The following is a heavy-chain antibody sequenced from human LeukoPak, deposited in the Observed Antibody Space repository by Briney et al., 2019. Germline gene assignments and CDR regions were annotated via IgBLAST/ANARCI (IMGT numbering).Heavy chain of an antibody. CDR1: AFNFGSFG. CDR2: ISDTGGST. J-gene: IGHJ4*02. D-gene: IGHD2-2*01. Sequence: GGSLRLSCAGSAFNFGSFGMIWVRQAPGKGLEWVSPISDTGGSTFYADSVKGRFTISRDNSKNTLYLQMNSLRAEDTAVYYCAKGRVPTYTAPEYWGQGTLVTVSS. V-gene: IGHV3-23*01. CDR3: AKGRVPTYTAPEY.